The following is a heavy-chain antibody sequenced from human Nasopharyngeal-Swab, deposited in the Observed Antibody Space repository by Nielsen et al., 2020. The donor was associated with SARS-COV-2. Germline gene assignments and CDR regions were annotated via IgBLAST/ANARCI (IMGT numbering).Heavy chain of an antibody. CDR1: GLTFSSYW. CDR3: ARAPYYGSGSYYYPAYNWFDP. V-gene: IGHV3-74*01. CDR2: INSDGSST. J-gene: IGHJ5*02. Sequence: GGSLRLSCAASGLTFSSYWMHWVRQAPGKGLVWVSRINSDGSSTSYADSVKGRFTISRDNAKKPLYLQMNSLRAEDTAVYYCARAPYYGSGSYYYPAYNWFDPWGQGTLVTVSS. D-gene: IGHD3-10*01.